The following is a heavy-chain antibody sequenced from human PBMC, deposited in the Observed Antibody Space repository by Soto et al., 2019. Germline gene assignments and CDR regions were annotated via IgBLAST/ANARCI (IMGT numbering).Heavy chain of an antibody. CDR2: IYYSGST. V-gene: IGHV4-59*01. J-gene: IGHJ4*02. D-gene: IGHD3-10*01. Sequence: SETLSLTCTVSGGSISSYYWSWIRQPPGKGLEWIGYIYYSGSTNYNPSLKSRVTISVDTSKNQFSLKLSSVTAADTAVYYCARDGGMVRGVIINYFDYWGQGTLVTVSS. CDR1: GGSISSYY. CDR3: ARDGGMVRGVIINYFDY.